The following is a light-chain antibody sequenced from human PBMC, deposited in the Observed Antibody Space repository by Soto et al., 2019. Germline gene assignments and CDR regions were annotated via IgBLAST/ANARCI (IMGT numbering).Light chain of an antibody. CDR1: QSVGSN. CDR2: GAS. CDR3: QQYSKWPPWT. J-gene: IGKJ1*01. Sequence: EMVMTQSPAALSVSPGERATLSCRASQSVGSNLAWYQQKPGQAPRLLIYGASTRATGIPARFSGSGSGTEFTLTISSLQSEDFAVYYCQQYSKWPPWTFGQGTKVVVK. V-gene: IGKV3-15*01.